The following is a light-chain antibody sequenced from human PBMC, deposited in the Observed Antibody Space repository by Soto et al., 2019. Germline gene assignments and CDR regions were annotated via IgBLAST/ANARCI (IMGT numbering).Light chain of an antibody. CDR1: QSVSSSY. Sequence: EIVLTQSPGTLSLSPGERATLSCRASQSVSSSYXAWYQQKPGQAPRLLIYGAXSRATGIPDRFSGSGSGTDFTLTIXXLXPEDFAVYYCQQYGSSPLYTFGQGTKLEIK. CDR2: GAX. J-gene: IGKJ2*01. CDR3: QQYGSSPLYT. V-gene: IGKV3-20*01.